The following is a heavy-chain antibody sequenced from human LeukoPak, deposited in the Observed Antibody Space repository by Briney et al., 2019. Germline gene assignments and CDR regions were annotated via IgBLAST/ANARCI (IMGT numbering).Heavy chain of an antibody. V-gene: IGHV4-39*07. D-gene: IGHD3-9*01. CDR2: IYYSGST. J-gene: IGHJ3*02. Sequence: PSETLSLTCTVSGGSISGSSYYWGWIRQPPGKGLEWIGSIYYSGSTYYNPSLKSRVTISVDTSKNQFSLKLSSVTAADTAVYYCARSYYDILTGSDAFDIWGQGTMVTVSS. CDR3: ARSYYDILTGSDAFDI. CDR1: GGSISGSSYY.